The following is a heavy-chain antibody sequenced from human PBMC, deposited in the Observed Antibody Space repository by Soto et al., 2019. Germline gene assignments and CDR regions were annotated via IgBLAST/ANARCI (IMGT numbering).Heavy chain of an antibody. Sequence: QVQLVESGGGVVQPGRSLRLSCAASGFTFSSYALHWVRQTPGKGLDWVAVISSDVNYKYYADSVKGRFTISRDNSKNTLHLPMNNEGAEETAVYYSAWHKKRVFWLLDFWGQGTLVTVSS. V-gene: IGHV3-30-3*01. CDR3: AWHKKRVFWLLDF. D-gene: IGHD2-21*01. CDR1: GFTFSSYA. J-gene: IGHJ4*02. CDR2: ISSDVNYK.